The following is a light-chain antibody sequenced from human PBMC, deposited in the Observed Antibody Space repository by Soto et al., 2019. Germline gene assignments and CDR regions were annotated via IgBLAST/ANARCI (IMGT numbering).Light chain of an antibody. CDR3: QQYNNWPLS. CDR1: QSVSSN. CDR2: GAA. Sequence: EIVMTQSPATLSVSPGERATLSCRASQSVSSNLGWYQQKPGQAPRLLIYGAAARATGIPARFSGSGSGPEFTLTLSSLQSEDFAVCYCQQYNNWPLSFGGGTKVEIK. V-gene: IGKV3-15*01. J-gene: IGKJ4*01.